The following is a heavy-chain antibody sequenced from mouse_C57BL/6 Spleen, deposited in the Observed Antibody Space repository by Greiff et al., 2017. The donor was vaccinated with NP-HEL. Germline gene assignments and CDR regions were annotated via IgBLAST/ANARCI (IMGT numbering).Heavy chain of an antibody. V-gene: IGHV5-6*01. CDR2: ISSGGSYT. CDR1: GFTFSSYG. Sequence: EVQGVESGGDLVKPGGSLKLSCAASGFTFSSYGMSWVRQTPDKRLEWVATISSGGSYTYYPDSVKGRFTISRDNAKNTLYLQMSSLKSEDTAMYYCARQGWGGSNYYFDYWGQGTTLTVSS. J-gene: IGHJ2*01. D-gene: IGHD2-5*01. CDR3: ARQGWGGSNYYFDY.